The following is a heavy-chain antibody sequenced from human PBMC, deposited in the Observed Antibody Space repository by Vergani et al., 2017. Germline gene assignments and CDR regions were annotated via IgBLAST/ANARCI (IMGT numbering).Heavy chain of an antibody. J-gene: IGHJ5*02. CDR1: GGSISSGGYS. D-gene: IGHD4-17*01. CDR2: IYQSGST. CDR3: ARGGDYGDPWFDP. Sequence: QLQLQESGSGLVKPSQTLSLTCAVSGGSISSGGYSWSWIRQPPGKGLGWIGYIYQSGSTYYNPSLKSRVTISVDRSKNQFSLKLSSVTAADTAVYYCARGGDYGDPWFDPWGQGTLVTVSS. V-gene: IGHV4-30-2*01.